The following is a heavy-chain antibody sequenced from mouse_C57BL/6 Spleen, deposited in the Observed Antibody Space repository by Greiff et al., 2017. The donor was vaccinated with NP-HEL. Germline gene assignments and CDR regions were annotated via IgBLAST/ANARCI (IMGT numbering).Heavy chain of an antibody. CDR3: ARSLFITTVGNAMDY. V-gene: IGHV1-81*01. CDR2: IYPRSGNT. D-gene: IGHD1-1*01. CDR1: GYTFTSYG. J-gene: IGHJ4*01. Sequence: VQLQQSGAELARPGASVKLSCKASGYTFTSYGISWVKQRTGQGLEWIGEIYPRSGNTYYNEKFKGKATLTADKSSSTAYMELRSLTSEDSAVYFCARSLFITTVGNAMDYWGQGASVTVSS.